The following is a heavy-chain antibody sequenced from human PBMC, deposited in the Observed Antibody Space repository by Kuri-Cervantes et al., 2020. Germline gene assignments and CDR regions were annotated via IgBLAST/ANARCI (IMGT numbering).Heavy chain of an antibody. J-gene: IGHJ5*02. V-gene: IGHV4-34*01. D-gene: IGHD2-2*01. CDR2: IYYSGST. Sequence: SETLSLTCAVYGGSFSGSYWSWIRQPPGKGLEWIGSIYYSGSTYYNPSLKSRVTISVDTSKNQFSLKLSSVTAADTAVYYCARLVPYIVVVPAALRFDPWGQGNLVTVSS. CDR1: GGSFSGSY. CDR3: ARLVPYIVVVPAALRFDP.